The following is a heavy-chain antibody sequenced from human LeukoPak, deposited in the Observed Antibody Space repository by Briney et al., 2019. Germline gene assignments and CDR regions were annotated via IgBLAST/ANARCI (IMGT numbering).Heavy chain of an antibody. CDR2: ISSSSSPI. Sequence: GGSLRLSCAAPGFTFSSYSMNWVRQAPGKRLEWVSYISSSSSPIFYADSVKGRFTISRDNAKNSLYLQMNSLRDDDTAVYYCAAPVDTAMEGYFNYWGQGTLVTVSS. CDR1: GFTFSSYS. D-gene: IGHD5-18*01. J-gene: IGHJ4*02. CDR3: AAPVDTAMEGYFNY. V-gene: IGHV3-48*02.